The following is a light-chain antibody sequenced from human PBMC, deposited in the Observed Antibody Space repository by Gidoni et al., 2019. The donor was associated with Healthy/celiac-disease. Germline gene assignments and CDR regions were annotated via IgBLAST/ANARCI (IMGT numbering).Light chain of an antibody. CDR3: QKYNSAPWT. CDR1: QGISNY. CDR2: ASS. Sequence: DIQMTQSPSSLSVSVGDRVTITCRASQGISNYLAWYQQKPGKVPKLLIYASSTLQSGVPSRFIGIGSGTDFTLTISSLQPEDVATYYCQKYNSAPWTFXQXTKVEIK. J-gene: IGKJ1*01. V-gene: IGKV1-27*01.